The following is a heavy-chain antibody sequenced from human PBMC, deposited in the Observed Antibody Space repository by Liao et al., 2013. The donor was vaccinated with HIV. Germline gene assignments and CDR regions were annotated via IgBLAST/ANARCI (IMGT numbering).Heavy chain of an antibody. D-gene: IGHD3-10*01. J-gene: IGHJ3*02. Sequence: QVYLLESGPGLVKASETLSLTCTVSGGSISGYSWSWIRQPAGKGLEWIGYIYYSGSTYYNPSLKSRVTISVDTSKNQFSLKLSSVTAADTAVYYCARDRITMVRGVRRAFDIWGQGTMVTVSS. CDR3: ARDRITMVRGVRRAFDI. CDR1: GGSISGYS. CDR2: IYYSGST. V-gene: IGHV4-59*06.